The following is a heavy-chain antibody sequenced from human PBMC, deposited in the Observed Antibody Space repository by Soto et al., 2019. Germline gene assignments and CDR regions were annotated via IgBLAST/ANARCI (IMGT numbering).Heavy chain of an antibody. CDR3: ARDTYFDDSSAYFDY. D-gene: IGHD3-22*01. CDR2: IKQDGSEK. Sequence: EVQLVESGGGLVQPGGSLRLSCAASGFTFSTYWMSWVRQAPGKGLEWVANIKQDGSEKYYVDSVKGRFTISRDNAKNSLYVQMNSLRVEETAVYYCARDTYFDDSSAYFDYWGQGTLVTVSS. V-gene: IGHV3-7*01. J-gene: IGHJ4*02. CDR1: GFTFSTYW.